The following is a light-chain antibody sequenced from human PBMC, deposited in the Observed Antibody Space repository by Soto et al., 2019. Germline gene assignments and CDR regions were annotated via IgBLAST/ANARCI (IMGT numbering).Light chain of an antibody. CDR3: QQYDNLPLT. CDR1: QDISNF. CDR2: DAS. Sequence: DIQMTQSPSSLSVSVGDRVTITCQASQDISNFLNWYQQKPEQAPKLLIYDASDLEPGVPSRFGGSGSGTDFTFTITSLQSEDIATYFCQQYDNLPLTFGQGTRLDIK. V-gene: IGKV1-33*01. J-gene: IGKJ5*01.